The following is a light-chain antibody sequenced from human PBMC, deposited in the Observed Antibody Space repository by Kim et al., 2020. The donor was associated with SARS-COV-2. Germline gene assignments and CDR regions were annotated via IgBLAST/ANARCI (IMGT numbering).Light chain of an antibody. V-gene: IGLV2-14*03. Sequence: QSALTQPASVSGSPGQSITISCTGTSSDVGGYNYVSWYQQHPGKAPKLMIYDVSNRPSGVSNRFSGSKSCNTASLTISGLQAEDEADYYCSSYTSSSTLEFGGGTKLTVL. CDR1: SSDVGGYNY. CDR2: DVS. J-gene: IGLJ2*01. CDR3: SSYTSSSTLE.